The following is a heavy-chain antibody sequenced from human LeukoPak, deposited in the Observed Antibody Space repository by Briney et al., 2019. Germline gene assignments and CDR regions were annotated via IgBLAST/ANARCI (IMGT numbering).Heavy chain of an antibody. CDR1: GFTFSSYS. J-gene: IGHJ4*02. Sequence: GGSLRLSCAASGFTFSSYSMNWVRQAPGKGLEWVSYISSSSSTIYYADSVKGRFTISRDNAKNSLYLQMNSLRAEDTAVYYCARVDSRSYTFFDYWGQGTLVTVSS. CDR2: ISSSSSTI. CDR3: ARVDSRSYTFFDY. V-gene: IGHV3-48*01. D-gene: IGHD3-10*01.